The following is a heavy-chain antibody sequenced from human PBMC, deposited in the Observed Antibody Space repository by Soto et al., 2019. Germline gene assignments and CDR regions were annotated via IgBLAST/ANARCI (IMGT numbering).Heavy chain of an antibody. Sequence: PGGSLRLSCAASGFTFSSYAMSWVRQAPGKGLEWVSAISGSGGSTYYADSVKGRFTISRDNSKNTLYLQMNSLRAEDTAVYYCANLSSGWYYFDYWGQGTLITVSS. CDR3: ANLSSGWYYFDY. J-gene: IGHJ4*02. CDR1: GFTFSSYA. V-gene: IGHV3-23*01. CDR2: ISGSGGST. D-gene: IGHD6-19*01.